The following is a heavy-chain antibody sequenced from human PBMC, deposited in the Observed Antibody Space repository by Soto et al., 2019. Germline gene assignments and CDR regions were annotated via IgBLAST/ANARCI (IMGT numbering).Heavy chain of an antibody. CDR2: LYWNDDR. CDR1: GFSLSSIGVA. J-gene: IGHJ4*02. D-gene: IGHD1-26*01. CDR3: AHSDSVPCCYYFDS. V-gene: IGHV2-5*01. Sequence: SGPTLVNPTQTLTLTCTFSGFSLSSIGVAVGWIRQPPGKALEWLALLYWNDDRRYSPSLKSRLTITKDTSKNQVVLTMTNMDPEDTATYYCAHSDSVPCCYYFDSWGQGNLVTVSS.